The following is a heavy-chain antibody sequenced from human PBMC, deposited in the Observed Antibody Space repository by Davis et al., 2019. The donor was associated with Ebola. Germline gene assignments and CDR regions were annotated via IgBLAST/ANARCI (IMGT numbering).Heavy chain of an antibody. CDR2: IYYSGST. Sequence: PSETLSLTCTVSGGSISSYYWSWIRQPPGKGLEWIGYIYYSGSTNYNPSLKSRVTISVDTSKNQFSLKLSSVTAADTAVYYCARHASITGTTRGYNWFDPWGQGTLVTVSS. CDR1: GGSISSYY. J-gene: IGHJ5*02. V-gene: IGHV4-59*08. D-gene: IGHD1-20*01. CDR3: ARHASITGTTRGYNWFDP.